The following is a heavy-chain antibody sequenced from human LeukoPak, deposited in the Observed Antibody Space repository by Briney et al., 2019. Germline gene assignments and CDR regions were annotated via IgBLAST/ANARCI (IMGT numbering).Heavy chain of an antibody. D-gene: IGHD3-10*01. Sequence: GGSLRLSCAASGFTFSSYAMSWVRQAPGKGLEWVSAISGSGGSSYYAEYVKGRFTISRDNSKNTLYLQMNSLRAEDTAVYYCAKDLRRGPFDYWGQGTLVTVSS. V-gene: IGHV3-23*01. CDR3: AKDLRRGPFDY. J-gene: IGHJ4*02. CDR2: ISGSGGSS. CDR1: GFTFSSYA.